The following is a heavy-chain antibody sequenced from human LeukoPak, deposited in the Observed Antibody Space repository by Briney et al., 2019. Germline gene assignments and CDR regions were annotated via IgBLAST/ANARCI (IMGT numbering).Heavy chain of an antibody. CDR1: GYTFPNYG. CDR2: ISAYNGNT. Sequence: ASVKVSCKASGYTFPNYGINWLRQAPGQGLEWMGWISAYNGNTNYAQGLQGRVTMTTDTSTSTAYMELRSLRSDDTAVYYCARDSLGSMEYWGQGTLVTVSS. CDR3: ARDSLGSMEY. V-gene: IGHV1-18*01. D-gene: IGHD3-16*01. J-gene: IGHJ4*02.